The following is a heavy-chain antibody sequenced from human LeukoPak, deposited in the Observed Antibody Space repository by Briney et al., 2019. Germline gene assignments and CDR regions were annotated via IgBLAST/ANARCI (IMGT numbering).Heavy chain of an antibody. J-gene: IGHJ4*02. CDR2: ISGSGGST. V-gene: IGHV3-23*01. CDR3: AFGYSSMD. CDR1: GFTFSSYA. D-gene: IGHD5-18*01. Sequence: GGSLRLSCAASGFTFSSYAMSWVRQAPGKGLEWVSAISGSGGSTYYADSVKGRFTISRDNAKNSLYLQMNSLKTEDTAVYYCAFGYSSMDWGQGTLVTVSS.